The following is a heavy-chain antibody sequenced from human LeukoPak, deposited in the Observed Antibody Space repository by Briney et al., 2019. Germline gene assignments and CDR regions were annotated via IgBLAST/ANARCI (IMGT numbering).Heavy chain of an antibody. J-gene: IGHJ4*02. Sequence: ASVKVSCKASGYTFTGYYMHWVRQAPGQGLEWMGLINPSSGSTDYAQNFQGRVTMTRDTSTSTVFMELSSLRSEDTAVYYCARVITVAGSMHFDYWGQGTLVTVSS. CDR1: GYTFTGYY. D-gene: IGHD6-19*01. V-gene: IGHV1-46*01. CDR2: INPSSGST. CDR3: ARVITVAGSMHFDY.